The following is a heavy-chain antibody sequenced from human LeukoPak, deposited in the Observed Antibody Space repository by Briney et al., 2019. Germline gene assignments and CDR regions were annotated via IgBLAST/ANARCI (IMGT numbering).Heavy chain of an antibody. Sequence: GGSLRLSCAASGFTFSSYGMHWVRQAPGKGLEWVAFIRYDGSNKYYADSVKGRFTISRDNSKNTLYLQMNSLRAEDTAVYYCAKVQRYDFWSGYHSDSDYWGQGTLVTVSS. D-gene: IGHD3-3*01. CDR2: IRYDGSNK. V-gene: IGHV3-30*02. CDR1: GFTFSSYG. CDR3: AKVQRYDFWSGYHSDSDY. J-gene: IGHJ4*02.